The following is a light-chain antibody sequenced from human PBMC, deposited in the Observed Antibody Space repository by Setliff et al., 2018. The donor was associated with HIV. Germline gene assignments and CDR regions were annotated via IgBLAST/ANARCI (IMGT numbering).Light chain of an antibody. CDR1: SSDVGVYDY. V-gene: IGLV2-14*03. CDR2: DVS. CDR3: SSYTNRNTYV. Sequence: QSVLTQPASVSGSPGQSLIISCTGTSSDVGVYDYVSWYQQHPDKAPKLMIFDVSNRPSGVSNRFSGSKSGNTASLTISGLQTEDEADYYCSSYTNRNTYVFGTGTKVTLL. J-gene: IGLJ1*01.